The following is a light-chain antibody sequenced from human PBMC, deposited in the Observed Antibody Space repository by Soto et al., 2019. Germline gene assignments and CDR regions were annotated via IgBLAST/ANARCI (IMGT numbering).Light chain of an antibody. V-gene: IGKV3-15*01. Sequence: EIVMTQSPATLSVSPGERATLSYRASQSVSSNLAWYQQKPGQAPRLLIYGASTRATGIPDRFSGSGSGTEFTLTISSLQSEDFAVYYCQQYNNWPPAYTFGQGTKLEIK. J-gene: IGKJ2*01. CDR1: QSVSSN. CDR3: QQYNNWPPAYT. CDR2: GAS.